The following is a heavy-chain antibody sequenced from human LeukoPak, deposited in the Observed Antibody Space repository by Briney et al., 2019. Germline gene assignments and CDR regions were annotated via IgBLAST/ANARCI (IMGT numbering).Heavy chain of an antibody. J-gene: IGHJ4*02. V-gene: IGHV3-21*03. CDR3: SREYFDWL. CDR1: GFTFSDYT. Sequence: GGSLRLSCAASGFTFSDYTMNWVRQAPGKGLEWVSSISSGGTYKYYADSVKGRFTISRDNAQNSLYLQMNSLKTEDTAVYYCSREYFDWLWGQGTLVTVSS. D-gene: IGHD3-9*01. CDR2: ISSGGTYK.